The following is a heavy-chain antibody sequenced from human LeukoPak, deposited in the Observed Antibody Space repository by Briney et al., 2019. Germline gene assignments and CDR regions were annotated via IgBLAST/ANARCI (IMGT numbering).Heavy chain of an antibody. CDR3: ARQNPDDFWSGYYLYWFDP. D-gene: IGHD3-3*01. CDR1: GGSISSSSYY. CDR2: IYYSGST. Sequence: SETLSLTCTVSGGSISSSSYYWGWIRQPPGKELEWIGSIYYSGSTYYNPSLKSRVTISVDTSKNQFSLKLSSVTAADTAVYYCARQNPDDFWSGYYLYWFDPWGQGTLVTVSS. V-gene: IGHV4-39*01. J-gene: IGHJ5*02.